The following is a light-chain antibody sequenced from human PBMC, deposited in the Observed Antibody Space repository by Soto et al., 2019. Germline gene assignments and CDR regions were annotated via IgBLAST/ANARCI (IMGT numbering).Light chain of an antibody. J-gene: IGKJ4*01. CDR1: QNIKKF. V-gene: IGKV1-39*01. Sequence: DIPMTQSPSSLSASVGDRVTITCRASQNIKKFLNWYQQRPGKAPSGLIHATSTLQNGVSSRFSGSGSDTDFTLTITSLQPEDFATYFCQQSYSSPLTFGGGTKVEL. CDR3: QQSYSSPLT. CDR2: ATS.